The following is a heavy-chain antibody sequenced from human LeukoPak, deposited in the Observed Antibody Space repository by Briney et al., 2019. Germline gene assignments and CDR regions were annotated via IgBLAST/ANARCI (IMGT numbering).Heavy chain of an antibody. V-gene: IGHV3-30-3*02. D-gene: IGHD3-16*01. CDR3: AKTHGGGAHYFDY. Sequence: GGSLRLSCAASGLSFSNYAMHWVRQAPGKGLEWVAVISYHGRDQFYADSVKGRFTISRDNSKNTLYLQMNSLRAEDTAVYYCAKTHGGGAHYFDYWGQGTLVTVSS. CDR2: ISYHGRDQ. CDR1: GLSFSNYA. J-gene: IGHJ4*02.